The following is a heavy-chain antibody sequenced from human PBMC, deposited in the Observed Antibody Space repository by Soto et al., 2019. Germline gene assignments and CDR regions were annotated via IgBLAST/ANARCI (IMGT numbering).Heavy chain of an antibody. Sequence: QVQLEQSRSEVKKPGAAVRVSCEASGYNFMSYGITWVRQAPGQGLEWMGWITAYNGDTNYAQKFRGRVTLSIDTSTSTASMELRSLRSDDTAVYYCARYRVKPSVSYFQGLDVWGQGTTVTVSS. J-gene: IGHJ6*02. CDR1: GYNFMSYG. CDR3: ARYRVKPSVSYFQGLDV. CDR2: ITAYNGDT. V-gene: IGHV1-18*01. D-gene: IGHD3-10*01.